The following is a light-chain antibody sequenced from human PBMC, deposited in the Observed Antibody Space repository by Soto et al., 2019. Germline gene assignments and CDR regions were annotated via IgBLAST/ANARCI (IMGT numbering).Light chain of an antibody. CDR2: DAS. J-gene: IGKJ3*01. CDR1: QSISSY. Sequence: ETVLTQSPATLSLSPGERATLSCRASQSISSYLAWDQQKPGQAPRLLIYDASNRATGIPARFSGSGSGTDFTLTISSLEPEDFAVYYCQQRFTWPSFGPGTKVDIK. CDR3: QQRFTWPS. V-gene: IGKV3-11*01.